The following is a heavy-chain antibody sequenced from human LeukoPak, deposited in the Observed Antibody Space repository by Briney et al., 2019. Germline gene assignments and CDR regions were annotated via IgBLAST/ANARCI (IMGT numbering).Heavy chain of an antibody. D-gene: IGHD1/OR15-1a*01. CDR2: IYYSGST. Sequence: SEILSLTWTVSGAPISSCYWSWIRRPPAKGLEWIGYIYYSGSTNYNPSLKSRVTISVDTSKNQFSLKLSSVTAADTAVYYCARHVIYPRTGTSRSQGMDVWGQGTTVTVSS. CDR3: ARHVIYPRTGTSRSQGMDV. V-gene: IGHV4-59*01. J-gene: IGHJ6*02. CDR1: GAPISSCY.